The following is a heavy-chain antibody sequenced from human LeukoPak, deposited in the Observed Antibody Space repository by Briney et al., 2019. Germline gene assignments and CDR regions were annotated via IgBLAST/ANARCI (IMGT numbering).Heavy chain of an antibody. V-gene: IGHV3-11*01. D-gene: IGHD3-22*01. CDR2: ISSSGSNI. Sequence: GGSLRLSCAATGFTFRGYYMSWIRQAPGKGLEWGSYISSSGSNIHYADSGKGRFTISRDNAKNSLYLQMNSLRAEDTAVYYCARRTQDYYDSSGYYFDYWGQGTLVTVSS. CDR3: ARRTQDYYDSSGYYFDY. J-gene: IGHJ4*02. CDR1: GFTFRGYY.